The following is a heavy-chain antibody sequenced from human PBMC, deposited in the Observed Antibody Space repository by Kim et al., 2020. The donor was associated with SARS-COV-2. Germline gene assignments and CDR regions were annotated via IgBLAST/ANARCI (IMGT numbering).Heavy chain of an antibody. CDR3: ARPHRGGYSSYFDY. V-gene: IGHV3-30*01. Sequence: SADAGKGRFTLSRDNSKNALYLQMNSLRAEDSAVYYCARPHRGGYSSYFDYGGQGTLVTVSS. J-gene: IGHJ4*02. D-gene: IGHD1-26*01.